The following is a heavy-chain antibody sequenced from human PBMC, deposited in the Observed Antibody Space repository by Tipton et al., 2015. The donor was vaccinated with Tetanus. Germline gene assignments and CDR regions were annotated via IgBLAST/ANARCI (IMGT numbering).Heavy chain of an antibody. CDR2: VYSSGST. CDR3: ARVRDCSGGSCPDD. CDR1: GGSISSGGYY. V-gene: IGHV4-61*08. D-gene: IGHD2-15*01. Sequence: TLSLTCTVSGGSISSGGYYWSWIRQPPGKGLEWIGNVYSSGSTYYNPPLKGRVTISVDTSTTQFSLRLNSVTAADTAIYYCARVRDCSGGSCPDDWGQGTLVTVSS. J-gene: IGHJ4*02.